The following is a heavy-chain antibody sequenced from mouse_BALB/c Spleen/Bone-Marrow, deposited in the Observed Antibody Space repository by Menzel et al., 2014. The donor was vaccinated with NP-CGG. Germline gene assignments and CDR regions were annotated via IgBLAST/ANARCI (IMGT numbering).Heavy chain of an antibody. CDR2: INPSNGGT. CDR3: TREGDSPGAY. CDR1: GYTFTSYY. V-gene: IGHV1S81*02. J-gene: IGHJ3*01. D-gene: IGHD2-13*01. Sequence: VQLQESGAELVKPGASLKLSCKASGYTFTSYYMYWVKQRPGQGLEWIGEINPSNGGTNFNEKFKSKATLTVDKSSSTAYMQLSSLTSEDSAVYSSTREGDSPGAYWGQGTLVTVSA.